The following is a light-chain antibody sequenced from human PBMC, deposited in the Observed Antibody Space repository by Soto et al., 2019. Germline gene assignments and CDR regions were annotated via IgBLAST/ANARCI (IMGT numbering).Light chain of an antibody. V-gene: IGLV1-44*01. Sequence: QPVLTQPPSASGAPGQRVTISCSGSSSTIGRNTVNWYRQLPGTAPKLLIFTNNQRPSGVPDRFSGSKSGTSASLAISGLQSEDEADHYCAAWDDSLNGPVFGGGTKLTVL. CDR3: AAWDDSLNGPV. CDR1: SSTIGRNT. CDR2: TNN. J-gene: IGLJ2*01.